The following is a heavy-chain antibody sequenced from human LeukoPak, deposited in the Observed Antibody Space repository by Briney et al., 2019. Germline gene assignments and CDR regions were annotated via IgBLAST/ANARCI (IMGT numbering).Heavy chain of an antibody. Sequence: SVKVSCKASGGTFRSYAISWVRQAPGQGLEWMGGIIPIFGTANYAQKFQGRVTITADESTSTAYMGLSSLRSEDTAVYYCAREGTSPKGGPMYAFDIWGQGTMVTVSS. CDR2: IIPIFGTA. J-gene: IGHJ3*02. V-gene: IGHV1-69*13. D-gene: IGHD2-2*01. CDR1: GGTFRSYA. CDR3: AREGTSPKGGPMYAFDI.